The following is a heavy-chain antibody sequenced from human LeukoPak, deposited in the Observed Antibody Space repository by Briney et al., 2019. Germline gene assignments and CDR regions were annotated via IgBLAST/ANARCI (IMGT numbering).Heavy chain of an antibody. D-gene: IGHD3-22*01. CDR1: GGTFSSYA. J-gene: IGHJ4*02. Sequence: SCKASGGTFSSYAISWVRQAPGKGLEWVSVIYSGGSTYYADSVKGRFTISRDNSKNTLYLQMNSLRAEDTAVYYCAREGYDSSGYDYFDYWGQGTLVTVSS. CDR2: IYSGGST. CDR3: AREGYDSSGYDYFDY. V-gene: IGHV3-53*01.